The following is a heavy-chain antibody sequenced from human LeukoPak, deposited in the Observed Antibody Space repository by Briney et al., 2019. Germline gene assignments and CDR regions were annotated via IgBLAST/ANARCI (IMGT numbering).Heavy chain of an antibody. Sequence: PSETLSLTCTVSGGSISSYYWSWIRQPPGKGLEWIGYIYYSGSTNYNPSLKSRVTISVDTSKNQFSLKLSSVTAADTAVYYCARGNGSYYFSYYYYGMDVWGQGTTVTVSS. CDR1: GGSISSYY. J-gene: IGHJ6*02. CDR3: ARGNGSYYFSYYYYGMDV. V-gene: IGHV4-59*01. CDR2: IYYSGST. D-gene: IGHD1-26*01.